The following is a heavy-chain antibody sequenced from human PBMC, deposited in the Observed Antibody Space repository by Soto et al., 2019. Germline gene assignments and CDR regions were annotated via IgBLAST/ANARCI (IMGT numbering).Heavy chain of an antibody. D-gene: IGHD5-18*01. CDR1: GFTVSTNY. CDR2: IYIGGNT. J-gene: IGHJ3*02. Sequence: EVQLVESGVGLIQPGGSLRLYCAASGFTVSTNYMSWVRQAPGKGLEWASVIYIGGNTYYADSVKGRFAISRDDSKNTVYLQMYSLRGEDTAMYYCATGGHTYGPDGFDIWGRGTMVTVSS. V-gene: IGHV3-53*01. CDR3: ATGGHTYGPDGFDI.